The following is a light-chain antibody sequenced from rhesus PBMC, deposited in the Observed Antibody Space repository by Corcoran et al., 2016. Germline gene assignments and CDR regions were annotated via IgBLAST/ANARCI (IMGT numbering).Light chain of an antibody. J-gene: IGKJ4*01. Sequence: EIVLTQSPATLSLSPGERATLSCRASQSITSSLAWYQQKPEQAPRLLISAASNRATGIPDRFSGSGSGTDFTLTISSLEPEDFAVYDCQQYNNWPLTFGGGTKVEIK. CDR1: QSITSS. CDR2: AAS. CDR3: QQYNNWPLT. V-gene: IGKV3-42*03.